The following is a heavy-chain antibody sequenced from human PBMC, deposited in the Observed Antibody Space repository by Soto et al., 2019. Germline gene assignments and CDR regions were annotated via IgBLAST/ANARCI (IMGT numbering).Heavy chain of an antibody. D-gene: IGHD3-10*01. Sequence: KTSETLSLTCTVSGGSISSSSYYWGWIRQPPGKGLEWIGSIYYSGSTYYNPSLKSRVTISVDTSKNQFSLKLSSVTAADTAVYYCARLLVVLWFGESPVGWFDPWGQGTLVTVSS. J-gene: IGHJ5*02. CDR3: ARLLVVLWFGESPVGWFDP. CDR2: IYYSGST. CDR1: GGSISSSSYY. V-gene: IGHV4-39*01.